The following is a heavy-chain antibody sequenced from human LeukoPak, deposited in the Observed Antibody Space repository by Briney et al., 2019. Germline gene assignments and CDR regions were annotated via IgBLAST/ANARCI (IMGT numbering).Heavy chain of an antibody. CDR3: ARGWPRGGGRNWFDP. V-gene: IGHV4-39*07. CDR1: GGSISTSNYY. Sequence: SETLSLTCTVSGGSISTSNYYWGWIRQPPGKGLEWIGNIFYSGSTNYNPSLKSRVTISVDTSKNQFSLKLSSVTAADTAVYYCARGWPRGGGRNWFDPWGQGTLVTVSS. CDR2: IFYSGST. J-gene: IGHJ5*02. D-gene: IGHD2-15*01.